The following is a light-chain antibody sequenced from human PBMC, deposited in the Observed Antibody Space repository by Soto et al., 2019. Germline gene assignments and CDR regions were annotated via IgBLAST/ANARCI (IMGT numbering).Light chain of an antibody. V-gene: IGKV3-15*01. Sequence: EILLTHSPASLSVSPGESATLSCRASQSLNTDLAWYQQKPGQAPRLLLYGASTRATGTPTRFSGSGSGTAFTLTISSLQSADFAIYYCQQYKSWPPITFGQGTRLEIK. J-gene: IGKJ5*01. CDR3: QQYKSWPPIT. CDR2: GAS. CDR1: QSLNTD.